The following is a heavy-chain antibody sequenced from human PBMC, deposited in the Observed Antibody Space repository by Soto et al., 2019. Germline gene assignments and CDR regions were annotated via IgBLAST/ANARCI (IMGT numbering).Heavy chain of an antibody. J-gene: IGHJ5*02. Sequence: ASVKVSCKASGYTFSRCGIMWVRQAPGQGLEWMGWISAYNGNTNSAEKLRGRLPVTTDASTTTAYMELRSLRSDDTAIYYCARDQGFRVVINSNWFDPWGQGTLVTVSS. D-gene: IGHD2-21*01. CDR1: GYTFSRCG. CDR3: ARDQGFRVVINSNWFDP. V-gene: IGHV1-18*01. CDR2: ISAYNGNT.